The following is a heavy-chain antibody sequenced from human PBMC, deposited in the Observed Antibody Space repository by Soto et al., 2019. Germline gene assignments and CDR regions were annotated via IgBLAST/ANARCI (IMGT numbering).Heavy chain of an antibody. Sequence: GGSLRLSSAASGFTFSSYGMHWVRQAPGKGLEWVAVIWYDGSNKYYADSVKGRFTISRDNSKNTLYLQMNSLRAEDTAVYYCARDRHYYDSSGYSPHYWGQGTLVTVSS. CDR3: ARDRHYYDSSGYSPHY. D-gene: IGHD3-22*01. CDR1: GFTFSSYG. J-gene: IGHJ4*02. V-gene: IGHV3-33*01. CDR2: IWYDGSNK.